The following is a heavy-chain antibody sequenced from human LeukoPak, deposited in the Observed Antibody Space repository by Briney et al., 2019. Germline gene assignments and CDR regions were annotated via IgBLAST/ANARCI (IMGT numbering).Heavy chain of an antibody. CDR3: AREGNWNLDY. CDR1: GFTFSGHW. CDR2: LNSDGSDR. Sequence: PGGSLRLSCAASGFTFSGHWMHWVRQVPGKGLVWVSRLNSDGSDRQYADSVKGRFTISRDNAKNMLYLQMSSLRAEDTAVYYCAREGNWNLDYWGQGTVVTVSS. V-gene: IGHV3-74*03. J-gene: IGHJ4*02. D-gene: IGHD1-1*01.